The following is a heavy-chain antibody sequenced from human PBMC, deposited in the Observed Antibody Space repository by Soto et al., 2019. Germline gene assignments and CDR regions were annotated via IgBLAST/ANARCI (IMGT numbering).Heavy chain of an antibody. CDR1: GLTFSSHS. V-gene: IGHV3-48*01. D-gene: IGHD3-16*01. CDR3: ARDDEMGYFDY. CDR2: ISSSSRTK. Sequence: EVRLVESGGGLVQPGGSLRLSCAASGLTFSSHSMNWVRQAPGKGLEWVSYISSSSRTKYYADSVKGRFTISRDNAKNSLYLHMNGLRAEDTAVFYCARDDEMGYFDYWGQGTLVTVSS. J-gene: IGHJ4*02.